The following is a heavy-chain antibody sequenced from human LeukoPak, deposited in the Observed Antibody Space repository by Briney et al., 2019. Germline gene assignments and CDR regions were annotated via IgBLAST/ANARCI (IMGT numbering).Heavy chain of an antibody. D-gene: IGHD3-16*01. Sequence: GGSLRLSCAASGFTFSSYWMSWVRQAPGKGLEWVANIKQDGSEKYYVDSVKGRFTISRDNAKNSLYLQMNSLRAEDTAVYYCARDESTLYGEGWFDPWGQGTLVTVSS. CDR1: GFTFSSYW. CDR3: ARDESTLYGEGWFDP. J-gene: IGHJ5*02. V-gene: IGHV3-7*01. CDR2: IKQDGSEK.